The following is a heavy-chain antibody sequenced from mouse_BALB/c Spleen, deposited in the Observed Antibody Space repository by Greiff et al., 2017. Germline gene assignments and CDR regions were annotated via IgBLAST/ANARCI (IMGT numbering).Heavy chain of an antibody. Sequence: VQLVESGAELAKPGASVKMSCKASGYTFTSYWMHWVKQRPGQGLEWIGYINPSTGYTEYNQKFKDKATLTADKSSSTAYMQLSSLTSEDSAVYYCARSYDDDWGQGTLVTVSA. D-gene: IGHD2-12*01. CDR1: GYTFTSYW. V-gene: IGHV1-7*01. CDR3: ARSYDDD. CDR2: INPSTGYT. J-gene: IGHJ3*01.